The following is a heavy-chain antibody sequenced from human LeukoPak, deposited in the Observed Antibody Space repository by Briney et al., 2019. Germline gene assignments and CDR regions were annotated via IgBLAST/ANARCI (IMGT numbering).Heavy chain of an antibody. CDR3: ARGPWAVGSGWSSPAYYYGMDV. CDR1: GFTFSSYS. Sequence: GGSLRLSCAASGFTFSSYSMNWVRQAPGKGLEWVSSISSSSSSYIYYADSVKGRFTISRDNAKNSLYLQMNSLRAEDTAVYYCARGPWAVGSGWSSPAYYYGMDVWGQGTTVTVSS. V-gene: IGHV3-21*01. CDR2: ISSSSSSYI. D-gene: IGHD6-19*01. J-gene: IGHJ6*02.